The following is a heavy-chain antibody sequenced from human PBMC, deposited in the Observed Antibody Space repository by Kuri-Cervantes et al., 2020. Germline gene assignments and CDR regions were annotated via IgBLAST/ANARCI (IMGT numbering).Heavy chain of an antibody. CDR2: ISYDGSNK. J-gene: IGHJ4*02. Sequence: GESLKISCAASGFTFSSYAMHWVRQAPGKGLEWVAVISYDGSNKYYADSVKGRFTISRDNAQNSLYLQMNSLRAEDTAVYYCARDYGSGSFYTFYIDYWGQGTLVTGSS. CDR3: ARDYGSGSFYTFYIDY. CDR1: GFTFSSYA. V-gene: IGHV3-30-3*01. D-gene: IGHD3-10*01.